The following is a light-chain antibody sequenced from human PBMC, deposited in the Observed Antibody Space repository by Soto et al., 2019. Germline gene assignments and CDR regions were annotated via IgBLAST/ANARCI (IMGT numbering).Light chain of an antibody. Sequence: QSALAQPASVSGSPGQSVAISCTGTSSGVGAYNYVSWYQQHPGKAPKLLLSEVSNRPSGVSDRFSGSKSGNTASLTISGLQAEDEADYYCCSYAGSYTYVFGGGTKVTVL. V-gene: IGLV2-14*01. CDR1: SSGVGAYNY. CDR2: EVS. CDR3: CSYAGSYTYV. J-gene: IGLJ1*01.